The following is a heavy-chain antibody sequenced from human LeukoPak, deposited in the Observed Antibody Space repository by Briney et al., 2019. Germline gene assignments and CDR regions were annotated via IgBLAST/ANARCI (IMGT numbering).Heavy chain of an antibody. CDR2: IWYDGSNK. J-gene: IGHJ3*02. CDR1: GFTFSSYG. D-gene: IGHD3-22*01. Sequence: AGGSLRLSCAASGFTFSSYGMHWVRQAPGKGLEWVAVIWYDGSNKYYADSVKGRFTISRDNSKNTLYLQMNSLRAEDTAVYYCAKTVYGVVVIPDAFDIWGQGTMVTVSS. V-gene: IGHV3-30*02. CDR3: AKTVYGVVVIPDAFDI.